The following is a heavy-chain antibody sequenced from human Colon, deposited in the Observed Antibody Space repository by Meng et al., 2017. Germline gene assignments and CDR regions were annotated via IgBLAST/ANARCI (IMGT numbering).Heavy chain of an antibody. V-gene: IGHV4-38-2*02. CDR3: ARVNYFGSGNYPDY. J-gene: IGHJ4*02. Sequence: ESLKISCTVSGYSISSGYYWGWIRQPPGKGLEWVGSIYHGGTTYYNPSLKSRITISVDTSKNHFSLKLSSVTAADTAVYYCARVNYFGSGNYPDYWGPGTLVTVSS. CDR1: GYSISSGYY. CDR2: IYHGGTT. D-gene: IGHD3-10*01.